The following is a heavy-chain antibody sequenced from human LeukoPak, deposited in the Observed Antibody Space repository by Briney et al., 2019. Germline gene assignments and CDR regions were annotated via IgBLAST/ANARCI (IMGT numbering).Heavy chain of an antibody. CDR2: ILYDGSNQ. J-gene: IGHJ4*02. V-gene: IGHV3-33*06. D-gene: IGHD5-12*01. Sequence: ARSLRLSCAASGFTFSGYGLHWVRQAPRQGLAWVAVILYDGSNQYYADSVKGRFTISRDNSKNTLYLQMNSLRAEDTGVYYCAKDRGRPRVATTLYYFDYWGQGTLVTVSS. CDR3: AKDRGRPRVATTLYYFDY. CDR1: GFTFSGYG.